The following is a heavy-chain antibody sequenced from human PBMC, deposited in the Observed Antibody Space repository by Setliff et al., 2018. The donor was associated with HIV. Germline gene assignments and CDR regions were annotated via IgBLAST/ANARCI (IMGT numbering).Heavy chain of an antibody. CDR2: ISGYNGDT. CDR3: ARDLVGHGSGSYYDIPFDH. J-gene: IGHJ4*02. V-gene: IGHV1-18*01. D-gene: IGHD3-10*01. Sequence: ASVKVSCKTPGYTLTKYGVSWVRQAPGQGLEWLGWISGYNGDTQYEQKFQDRLTVTTDRSTSMAYMELRSLRSDDTAIYYCARDLVGHGSGSYYDIPFDHWGQGTLVTVSS. CDR1: GYTLTKYG.